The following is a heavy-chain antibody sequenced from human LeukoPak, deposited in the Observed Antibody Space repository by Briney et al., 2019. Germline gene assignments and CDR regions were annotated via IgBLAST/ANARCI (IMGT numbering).Heavy chain of an antibody. Sequence: PGGSLRLSCVGSGFSLSEYGIHWVRQAPGKGLEWVAVVSYDGGHKYYADSVKGRFTISRDTSSDTVSLQMNSLRVEDTAVYYCARDRIKMVVLGHDSRPDFWGQGTLVTVSS. CDR2: VSYDGGHK. CDR3: ARDRIKMVVLGHDSRPDF. V-gene: IGHV3-30*03. CDR1: GFSLSEYG. D-gene: IGHD2-15*01. J-gene: IGHJ4*02.